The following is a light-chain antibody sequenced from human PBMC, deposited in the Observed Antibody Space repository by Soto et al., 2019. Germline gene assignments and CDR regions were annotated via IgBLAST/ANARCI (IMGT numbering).Light chain of an antibody. V-gene: IGKV3-15*01. CDR3: QQYNIWPRT. Sequence: SPGKLPWPHGEGASRCCRASQSVSSSYLAWYQQKPGQAPRLLIYGASTRATGIPARFSGSGSGTEFTLTINSLQSEDFAVYYCQQYNIWPRTFGQGTKVDI. CDR2: GAS. J-gene: IGKJ1*01. CDR1: QSVSSSY.